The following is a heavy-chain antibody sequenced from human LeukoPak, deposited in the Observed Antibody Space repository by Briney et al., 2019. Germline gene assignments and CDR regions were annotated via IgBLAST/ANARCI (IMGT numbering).Heavy chain of an antibody. CDR1: GFTFSSYG. Sequence: PGGSLRLSCAASGFTFSSYGMSWVRQAPGKGLEWVSAISGSGGSTYYADSVKGRVTISRDNSKNTLYLQMSSLRAEDTAVYYCAKGSVAVAGTWGQGTLVTVSS. V-gene: IGHV3-23*01. D-gene: IGHD6-19*01. CDR3: AKGSVAVAGT. CDR2: ISGSGGST. J-gene: IGHJ5*02.